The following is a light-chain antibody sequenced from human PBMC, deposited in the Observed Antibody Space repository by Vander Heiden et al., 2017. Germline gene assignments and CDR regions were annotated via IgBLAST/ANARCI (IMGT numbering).Light chain of an antibody. V-gene: IGKV1-39*01. CDR3: QQSSSIPYT. CDR2: VAS. Sequence: DIQMTQSPSSLSASVGDRVTITCRASQSISSYLNWFQQKPGTAPKLLIYVASTLQSGVPSRFSASGSGTDFTLTISSLQPEDFATYYCQQSSSIPYTFGQGTKLQIK. CDR1: QSISSY. J-gene: IGKJ2*01.